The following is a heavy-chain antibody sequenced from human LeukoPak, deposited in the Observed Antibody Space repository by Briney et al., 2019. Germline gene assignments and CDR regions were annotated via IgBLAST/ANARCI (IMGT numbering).Heavy chain of an antibody. Sequence: SETLSLTCTVSGGSISNYYWSWIRQPPGKGLEWIGYMYYSGSTNYNPSLKSRVTISVDTPKNQFSLKLSSVTAADTAVYYCARGKGYFDYWGQGTLVTVSS. V-gene: IGHV4-59*01. CDR1: GGSISNYY. CDR2: MYYSGST. CDR3: ARGKGYFDY. J-gene: IGHJ4*02.